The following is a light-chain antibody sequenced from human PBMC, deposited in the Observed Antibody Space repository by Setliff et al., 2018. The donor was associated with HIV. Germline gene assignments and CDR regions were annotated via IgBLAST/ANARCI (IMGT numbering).Light chain of an antibody. V-gene: IGLV2-11*01. CDR3: CSHAGTSFV. J-gene: IGLJ1*01. CDR1: SSDVGDYSY. Sequence: QSALAQPRSVSGPPGQSVTISCTGSSSDVGDYSYVSWYQQHPGKAPKVIIYDVDKRPSGVPERFSASRSGTTASLTISGLQADDEADYYCCSHAGTSFVFGIGTKVTV. CDR2: DVD.